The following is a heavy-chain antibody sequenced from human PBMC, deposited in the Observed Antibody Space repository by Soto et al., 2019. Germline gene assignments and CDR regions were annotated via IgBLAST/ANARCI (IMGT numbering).Heavy chain of an antibody. CDR3: ARAWSDY. CDR1: GFTFSSYA. Sequence: GGSLRLSCAASGFTFSSYAMHWVRQAPGKGLEWVAVISYDGSNKYYADSAKGRFTISRDNSKNTLYLQMNSLRAEDTAVYYCARAWSDYWGQGTLVTVSS. D-gene: IGHD1-1*01. V-gene: IGHV3-30-3*01. J-gene: IGHJ4*02. CDR2: ISYDGSNK.